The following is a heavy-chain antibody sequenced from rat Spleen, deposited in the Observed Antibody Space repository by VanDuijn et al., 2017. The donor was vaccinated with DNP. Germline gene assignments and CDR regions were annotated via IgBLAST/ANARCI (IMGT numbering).Heavy chain of an antibody. D-gene: IGHD1-12*01. CDR3: TTLNFYASLSEYFDY. CDR1: GFTFSKYG. V-gene: IGHV5-27*01. Sequence: EVHLVESGGGLVQPGRSLKLSCVASGFTFSKYGMAWVRQAPTKGLEWVASISTSGSRTYYPDSVQGRFTIARDNAKSTLYLQMDSLRSEDTATYYCTTLNFYASLSEYFDYWGQGVMVTVSS. CDR2: ISTSGSRT. J-gene: IGHJ2*01.